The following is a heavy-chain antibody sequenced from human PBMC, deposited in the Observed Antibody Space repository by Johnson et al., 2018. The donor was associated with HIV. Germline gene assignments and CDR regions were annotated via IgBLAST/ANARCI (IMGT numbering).Heavy chain of an antibody. CDR2: IRYDGSSK. CDR1: GFTFSSYG. D-gene: IGHD3-22*01. CDR3: AKAGDYYDSSGYYDAFDI. V-gene: IGHV3-30*02. Sequence: QMLLVESGGGVVQPGGSLRLSCAASGFTFSSYGMHWVRQAPGKGLEWVAFIRYDGSSKNYAKTVKGRFTISRDNSKNTLHMQMNSLRAEDTAVYYCAKAGDYYDSSGYYDAFDIWGQWTMVTVSS. J-gene: IGHJ3*02.